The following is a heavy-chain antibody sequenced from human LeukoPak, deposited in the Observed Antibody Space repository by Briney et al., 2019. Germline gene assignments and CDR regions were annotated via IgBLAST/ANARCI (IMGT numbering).Heavy chain of an antibody. CDR1: GYTFTGYY. D-gene: IGHD3-3*01. Sequence: AASVKVSCKASGYTFTGYYMHWVRQAPGQGLEWMGGIIPIFGTANYAQKFQGRVTITTDESTSTAYMELSSLRSEDTAVYYCARDKTIGFDYWGQGTLVTVSS. CDR2: IIPIFGTA. CDR3: ARDKTIGFDY. J-gene: IGHJ4*02. V-gene: IGHV1-69*05.